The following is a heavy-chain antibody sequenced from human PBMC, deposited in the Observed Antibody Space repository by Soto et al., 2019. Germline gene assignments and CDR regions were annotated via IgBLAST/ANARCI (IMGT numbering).Heavy chain of an antibody. D-gene: IGHD6-19*01. V-gene: IGHV3-23*01. CDR3: AKYHPDGWYGSLDY. Sequence: EVQLLESGGGLVQPGGSLRLSCAASGFTFSIYAMSWVRQAPGKGLEWVSSISGSGSSSYYADSVKGRFAFSRDNSKNTLNLQMNSLRADDTAVYVCAKYHPDGWYGSLDYWGQGTLVTVSS. J-gene: IGHJ4*02. CDR1: GFTFSIYA. CDR2: ISGSGSSS.